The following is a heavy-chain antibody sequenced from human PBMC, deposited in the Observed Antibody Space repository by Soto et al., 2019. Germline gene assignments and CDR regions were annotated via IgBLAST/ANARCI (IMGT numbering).Heavy chain of an antibody. V-gene: IGHV4-34*01. CDR2: IHHSGST. D-gene: IGHD6-13*01. Sequence: SETLSLTCAIYGGSFNDYYWSWIRQPPGKGLEWIGEIHHSGSTNYNPSLKSRVTISEDTSKNQFSLKLSSVTAADTAVYYCARAFSGYSSSWPNFDDWGQGTLVTVSS. J-gene: IGHJ4*02. CDR3: ARAFSGYSSSWPNFDD. CDR1: GGSFNDYY.